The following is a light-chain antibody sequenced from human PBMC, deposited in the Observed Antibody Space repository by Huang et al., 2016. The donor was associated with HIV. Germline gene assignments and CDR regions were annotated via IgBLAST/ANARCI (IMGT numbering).Light chain of an antibody. CDR2: WAS. J-gene: IGKJ1*01. CDR3: QQHYGRQST. Sequence: IVMTQSPESLAVSLGERASINCKSSQSLLYRSNNKNYLAWYQKKQGHPPTFLIYWASGRDVGVPERFSGGGSGTNFTLTINSLQADDVAVYYCQQHYGRQSTFGQGT. V-gene: IGKV4-1*01. CDR1: QSLLYRSNNKNY.